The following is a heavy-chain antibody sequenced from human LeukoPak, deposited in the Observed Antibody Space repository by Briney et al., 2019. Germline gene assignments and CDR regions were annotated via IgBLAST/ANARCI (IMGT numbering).Heavy chain of an antibody. CDR1: GFTFSHAL. Sequence: PGGSLRLSCAASGFTFSHALMNWVSQAPGKRLEWVGRIKSKTDGGTTDYSAPVKGRFTISRDDSKNTLYLQMNSLKTEDTAMYYCCTDDSGSYFQGDPFDIWGQGTMVTVSS. D-gene: IGHD1-26*01. V-gene: IGHV3-15*01. J-gene: IGHJ3*02. CDR3: CTDDSGSYFQGDPFDI. CDR2: IKSKTDGGTT.